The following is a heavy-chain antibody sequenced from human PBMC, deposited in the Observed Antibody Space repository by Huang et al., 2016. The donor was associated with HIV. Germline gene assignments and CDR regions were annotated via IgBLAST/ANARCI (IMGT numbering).Heavy chain of an antibody. CDR3: ARPRDYVWGTYRYEAFDI. D-gene: IGHD3-16*02. CDR1: GGSISGSSYY. V-gene: IGHV4-39*01. Sequence: QLQLQESGPGLVKPSETLSLTCTVSGGSISGSSYYWGWSRQPPGKGLEWIGGINYRGSISYKPSLKSRVTISVDTSKNQFSLRLSSVTAADTAVYYCARPRDYVWGTYRYEAFDIWGQGTMVTVSS. CDR2: INYRGSI. J-gene: IGHJ3*02.